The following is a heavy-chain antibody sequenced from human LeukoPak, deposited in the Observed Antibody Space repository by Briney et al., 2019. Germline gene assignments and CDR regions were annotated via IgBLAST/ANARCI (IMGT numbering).Heavy chain of an antibody. CDR3: ARDAPEGSGWESYFDY. V-gene: IGHV6-1*01. J-gene: IGHJ4*02. CDR2: TYYRSKWYN. D-gene: IGHD6-19*01. Sequence: SQTLSLTCAISGDSVSSNSAAWNWIRQSPSRGLEWLGRTYYRSKWYNDYAVSVKSRITIDPDTSKNQFSLQLNSVTPGDTAVYYCARDAPEGSGWESYFDYWGQGTLVTVSS. CDR1: GDSVSSNSAA.